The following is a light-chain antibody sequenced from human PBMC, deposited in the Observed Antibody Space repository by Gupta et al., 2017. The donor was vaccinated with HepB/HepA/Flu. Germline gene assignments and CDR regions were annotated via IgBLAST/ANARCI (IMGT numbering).Light chain of an antibody. CDR3: SSFTSRATYV. Sequence: QSALTQPASVSGSPGHSLAISCTGTSSDIGGYSYVSWFQQYAGKAPKVIIYDVSSRPSGVSDRFSGSKSGNTASLTISGLQAEDEADYYCSSFTSRATYVFGTGTKVTVL. J-gene: IGLJ1*01. V-gene: IGLV2-14*03. CDR2: DVS. CDR1: SSDIGGYSY.